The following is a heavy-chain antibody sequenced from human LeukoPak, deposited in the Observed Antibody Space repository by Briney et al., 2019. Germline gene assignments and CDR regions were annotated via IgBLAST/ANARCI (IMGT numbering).Heavy chain of an antibody. D-gene: IGHD2-2*01. Sequence: PGRSLRLSCAASGFTFSSYAMHWVRQAPGKGLEWVAVISYDGSNKYYADSVKGRFTISRDNSKNTLYLQMNSLRAEDTAVYYCARDPHCSSTSCYASNWFDPWGQGTLVTVSS. CDR1: GFTFSSYA. CDR3: ARDPHCSSTSCYASNWFDP. CDR2: ISYDGSNK. J-gene: IGHJ5*02. V-gene: IGHV3-30-3*01.